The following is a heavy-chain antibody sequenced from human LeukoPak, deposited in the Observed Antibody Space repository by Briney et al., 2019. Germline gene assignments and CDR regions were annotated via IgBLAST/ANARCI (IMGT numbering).Heavy chain of an antibody. CDR3: ARGRRDSSGYYYSA. D-gene: IGHD3-22*01. Sequence: SETLSLTCTVSGGSISSYYWSWIRQPPGKGLEWIGYIYYSGSTKYNPSLKSRVTMSVDTSKNQFSLRLSSVTAADTAVYYCARGRRDSSGYYYSAWGQGTLVTVSS. CDR2: IYYSGST. CDR1: GGSISSYY. V-gene: IGHV4-59*12. J-gene: IGHJ5*02.